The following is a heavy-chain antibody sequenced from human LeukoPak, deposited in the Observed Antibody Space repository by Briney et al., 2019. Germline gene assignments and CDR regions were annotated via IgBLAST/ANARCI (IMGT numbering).Heavy chain of an antibody. Sequence: SETLSLTCTVSGATINNNFWSSIRQPPGKGLEWIGYIYSSGSANYNPSLKSRVIISGDTSKNQSSLNLSSVIAADTAVYYCARHGPVDRRLVWLDAWGQGTLVTVSS. CDR1: GATINNNF. J-gene: IGHJ5*02. D-gene: IGHD6-19*01. V-gene: IGHV4-59*08. CDR2: IYSSGSA. CDR3: ARHGPVDRRLVWLDA.